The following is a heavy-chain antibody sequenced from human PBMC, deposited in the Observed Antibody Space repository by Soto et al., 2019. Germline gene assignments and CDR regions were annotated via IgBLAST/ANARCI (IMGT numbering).Heavy chain of an antibody. Sequence: QVQLQESGPGLVKPSQTLYLTCTVSGSSINSGGHYWSWIRQHPGKGLEWIGYINYSGSTYYNPSLKSRVTISVDPSKNPFSRKVSSVTAADTAVYYCARSVVGDYWGQGTLVTVSS. CDR1: GSSINSGGHY. V-gene: IGHV4-31*03. CDR3: ARSVVGDY. D-gene: IGHD2-15*01. CDR2: INYSGST. J-gene: IGHJ4*02.